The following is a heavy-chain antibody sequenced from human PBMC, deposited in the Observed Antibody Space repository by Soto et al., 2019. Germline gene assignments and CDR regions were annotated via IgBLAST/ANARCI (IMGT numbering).Heavy chain of an antibody. J-gene: IGHJ6*02. V-gene: IGHV1-2*04. CDR2: INPNSGGT. Sequence: ASVKVSCKASGYTFTGYYMHWVRQAPGQGLEWMGWINPNSGGTNYVQKFQGWVTMTRDTSISTAYMELSRLRSDDTAVYYCATGVGIIGEYCTNCVCDRTDYYCYGMDVWGQGTTVTVSS. D-gene: IGHD2-8*01. CDR1: GYTFTGYY. CDR3: ATGVGIIGEYCTNCVCDRTDYYCYGMDV.